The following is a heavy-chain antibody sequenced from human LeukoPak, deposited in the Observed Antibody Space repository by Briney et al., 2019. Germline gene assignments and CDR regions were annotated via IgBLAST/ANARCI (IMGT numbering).Heavy chain of an antibody. J-gene: IGHJ5*02. D-gene: IGHD5-24*01. CDR3: ARGRRRGRDGYNWFDP. CDR2: IDYTGNT. CDR1: GGSIRSYY. V-gene: IGHV4-59*12. Sequence: SETLSLTCTVSGGSIRSYYWSWIRQPPGKGLEWIGYIDYTGNTNYNPSLKSRVTISVDTSKNQFSLKLSSVTAADTAVYYCARGRRRGRDGYNWFDPWGQGTLVTVSS.